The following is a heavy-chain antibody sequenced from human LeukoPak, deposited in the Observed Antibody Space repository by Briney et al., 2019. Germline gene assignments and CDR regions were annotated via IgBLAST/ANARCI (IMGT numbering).Heavy chain of an antibody. CDR2: IIPIFGTA. V-gene: IGHV1-69*05. CDR3: ARESGYSSGWFDGGFDY. D-gene: IGHD6-19*01. J-gene: IGHJ4*02. CDR1: GYTFTSYG. Sequence: ASVKVSCKASGYTFTSYGISWVRQAPGQGLEWMGRIIPIFGTANYAQKFQGRVTITTDESTSTAYMELSSLRSEDTAVYYCARESGYSSGWFDGGFDYWGQGTLVTVSS.